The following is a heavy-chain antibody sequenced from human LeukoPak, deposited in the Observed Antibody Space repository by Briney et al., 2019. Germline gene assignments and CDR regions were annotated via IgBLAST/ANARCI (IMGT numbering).Heavy chain of an antibody. V-gene: IGHV3-66*01. J-gene: IGHJ4*02. CDR2: ISSRGKT. Sequence: GGSLRLSCAASGFIVSNNYMSWARLAPGKGLEWVSIISSRGKTYYADSVKGRFTISRDNSKNTLYLQMNSLRVEDTAVYYCARDSSYYDSSGYYFWWGQGTLVTVSS. CDR3: ARDSSYYDSSGYYFW. CDR1: GFIVSNNY. D-gene: IGHD3-22*01.